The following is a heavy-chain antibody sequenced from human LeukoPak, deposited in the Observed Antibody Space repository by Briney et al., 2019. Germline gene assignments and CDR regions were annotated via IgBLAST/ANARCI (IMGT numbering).Heavy chain of an antibody. CDR3: AREGYSGTSGEDY. J-gene: IGHJ4*02. D-gene: IGHD5-12*01. CDR2: IIPILGIA. Sequence: SVKVSCKASGGTFSSYAISWVRQAPGQGLEWMGRIIPILGIANYAQKFQGRATITADKSTSTAYMELSSLRSEDTAVYYCAREGYSGTSGEDYWGQGTLVTVSS. CDR1: GGTFSSYA. V-gene: IGHV1-69*04.